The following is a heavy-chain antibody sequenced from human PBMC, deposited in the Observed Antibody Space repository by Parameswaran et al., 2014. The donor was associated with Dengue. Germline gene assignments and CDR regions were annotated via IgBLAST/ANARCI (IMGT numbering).Heavy chain of an antibody. J-gene: IGHJ5*02. CDR1: AISSA. CDR3: ARDRGEYQLLYNWFDP. D-gene: IGHD2-2*02. CDR2: IYYSGST. V-gene: IGHV4-59*01. Sequence: AISSARWIRQPPGKGLEWIGYIYYSGSTNYNPSLKSRVTISVDTSKNQFSLKLSSVTAADTAVYYCARDRGEYQLLYNWFDPWGQGTLVTVSS.